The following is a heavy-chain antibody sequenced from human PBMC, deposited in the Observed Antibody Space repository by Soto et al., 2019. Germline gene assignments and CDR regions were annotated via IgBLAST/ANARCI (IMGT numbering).Heavy chain of an antibody. J-gene: IGHJ4*02. CDR3: AREICGNNCYIDY. V-gene: IGHV3-33*01. CDR1: GFTFNNHG. Sequence: QVQLVESGGGVVQPGRSLRLSCAASGFTFNNHGMHWVRQAPGKGLEWVAFTFFDGSNKYYAESIKGRFTISRDNSKNTLYLQMNSLRAEDTAVYYCAREICGNNCYIDYWGQGTLVPVSS. D-gene: IGHD2-2*02. CDR2: TFFDGSNK.